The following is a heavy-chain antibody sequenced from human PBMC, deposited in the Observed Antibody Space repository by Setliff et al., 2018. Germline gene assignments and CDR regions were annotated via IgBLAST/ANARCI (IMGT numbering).Heavy chain of an antibody. CDR3: ARMTGFQYIDV. V-gene: IGHV4-59*08. CDR2: VHFTGST. CDR1: GASIRNFY. Sequence: PSETLSLTCNVSGASIRNFYWTWIRQPPGKGLEWIGYVHFTGSTNYNPSLKSRVTMSVDTSKNQFSLTLTSVTAADTAVYYCARMTGFQYIDVWGKGTTVTVSS. D-gene: IGHD3-3*01. J-gene: IGHJ6*03.